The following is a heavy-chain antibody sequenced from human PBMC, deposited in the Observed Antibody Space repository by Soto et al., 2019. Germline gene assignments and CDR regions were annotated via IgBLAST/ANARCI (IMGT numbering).Heavy chain of an antibody. CDR3: ARGTVVTPSQGIDY. CDR1: GGSFSGYY. CDR2: INHSGST. V-gene: IGHV4-34*01. Sequence: PSETLSLTCAVYGGSFSGYYWSWIRQPPGKGLEWIGEINHSGSTNYNPSLKSRVTISVDTSKNQFSLKLSSVTAADTAVYYCARGTVVTPSQGIDYWGQGTLVTVSS. J-gene: IGHJ4*02. D-gene: IGHD2-21*02.